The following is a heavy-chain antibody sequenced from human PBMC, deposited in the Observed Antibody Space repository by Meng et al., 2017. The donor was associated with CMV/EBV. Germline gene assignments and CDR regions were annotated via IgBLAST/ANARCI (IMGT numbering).Heavy chain of an antibody. CDR1: GYTFTGYY. CDR3: ARVTVMLPYAKDFDY. D-gene: IGHD2-8*01. J-gene: IGHJ4*02. Sequence: ASVKVSCKASGYTFTGYYMHWVRQAPGQGLEWMGWIDPNSGATNYAHKFHGRVTMTRDTSISTSYMELSRLKSDDTAVYYCARVTVMLPYAKDFDYWGQGTLVTVSS. CDR2: IDPNSGAT. V-gene: IGHV1-2*02.